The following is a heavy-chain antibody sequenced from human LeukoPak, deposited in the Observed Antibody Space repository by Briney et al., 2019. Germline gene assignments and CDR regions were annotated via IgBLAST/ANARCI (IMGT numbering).Heavy chain of an antibody. J-gene: IGHJ3*01. V-gene: IGHV3-48*02. CDR3: AREDDSWGPNNLDL. CDR1: AFTFSDYS. Sequence: GSLSLSCAASAFTFSDYSMNWVRQAPGKGLEWISYIDTSSSTMYYADSVMGRFTISRDNAKESLYLQMNSLRDEDTAVYYCAREDDSWGPNNLDLWGQGTWSPSPQ. CDR2: IDTSSSTM. D-gene: IGHD7-27*01.